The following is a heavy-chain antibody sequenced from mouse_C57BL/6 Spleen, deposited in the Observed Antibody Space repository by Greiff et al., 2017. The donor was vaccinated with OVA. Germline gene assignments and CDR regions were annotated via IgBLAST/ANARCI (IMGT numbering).Heavy chain of an antibody. CDR3: ARDRSYGSRGWYFDV. Sequence: EVQRVESGGGLVKPGGSLKLSCAASGFTFSSYAMSWVRQTPEKRLEWVATISDGGSYTYYPDNVKGRFTISRDNAKNNLYLQMSHLKSEDTAMYYCARDRSYGSRGWYFDVWGTGTTVTVSS. V-gene: IGHV5-4*01. CDR1: GFTFSSYA. CDR2: ISDGGSYT. J-gene: IGHJ1*03. D-gene: IGHD1-1*01.